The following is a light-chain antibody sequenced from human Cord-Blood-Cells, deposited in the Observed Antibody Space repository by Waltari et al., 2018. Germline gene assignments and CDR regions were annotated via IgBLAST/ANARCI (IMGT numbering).Light chain of an antibody. CDR2: DAS. J-gene: IGKJ2*01. Sequence: MQMTHSPPTLSASVGDRVTITCRASQSISSWLAWYQQKPGKAPKLLIYDASSLESGVPSRFSGSGSGTEFTLTISSLQPDDFATYYCQQYNSYSPTFGQGTKLEIK. CDR1: QSISSW. CDR3: QQYNSYSPT. V-gene: IGKV1-5*01.